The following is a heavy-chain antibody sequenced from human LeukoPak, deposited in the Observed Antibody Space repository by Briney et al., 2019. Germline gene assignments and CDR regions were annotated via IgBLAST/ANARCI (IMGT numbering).Heavy chain of an antibody. CDR2: ISYDGSNK. CDR1: GFTFSSYA. J-gene: IGHJ6*03. CDR3: ARDLAYYDILTGWYYYYYMDV. D-gene: IGHD3-9*01. V-gene: IGHV3-30*04. Sequence: GGSLRLTCAASGFTFSSYAMHWVRQAPGKGLEWVAVISYDGSNKYYADSVKGRFTISRDNSKNTLYLQMNSLRAEDTAVYYCARDLAYYDILTGWYYYYYMDVWGKGTTVTVSS.